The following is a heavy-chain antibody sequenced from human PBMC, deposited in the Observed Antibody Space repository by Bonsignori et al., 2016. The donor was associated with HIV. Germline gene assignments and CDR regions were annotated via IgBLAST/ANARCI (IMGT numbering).Heavy chain of an antibody. CDR1: GFTFSGYW. CDR3: ARGIYSSTWYGDY. Sequence: GESLKISCAASGFTFSGYWMHWVRQAPGKGLVWVSRINSDGSGASYADSVKGRFTISRDNAKNTLYLQMNSLRAEDTAVYYCARGIYSSTWYGDYWGQGTLVTVSS. D-gene: IGHD6-13*01. J-gene: IGHJ4*02. CDR2: INSDGSGA. V-gene: IGHV3-74*01.